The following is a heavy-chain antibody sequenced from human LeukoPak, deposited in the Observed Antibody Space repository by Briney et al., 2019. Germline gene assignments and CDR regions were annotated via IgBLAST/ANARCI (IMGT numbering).Heavy chain of an antibody. CDR1: GFSVSNTY. J-gene: IGHJ4*02. Sequence: GGSLRLSCAASGFSVSNTYMSWVRQAPGKGLEWVSIIYSGGNTYYADSVKGRFTIPRDNSQNTLYLQMNRLRPEDTAVYYCARGTVTAPDYWGQGTLVTVSS. CDR2: IYSGGNT. D-gene: IGHD2-21*02. CDR3: ARGTVTAPDY. V-gene: IGHV3-53*01.